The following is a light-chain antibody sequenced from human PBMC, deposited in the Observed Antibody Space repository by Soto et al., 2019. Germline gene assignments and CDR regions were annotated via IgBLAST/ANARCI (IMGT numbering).Light chain of an antibody. J-gene: IGLJ2*01. CDR3: CSYAGSRTHVL. V-gene: IGLV2-23*02. CDR1: NNDVGAYTY. CDR2: EVS. Sequence: QSALTQPASVSGSPGQSITISCTGTNNDVGAYTYVSWYQQHPGKAPRLIIYEVSERPSGVSNRFSGSKSGNTASLTISGLQAEDEAEYYCCSYAGSRTHVLFGGGTKLTVL.